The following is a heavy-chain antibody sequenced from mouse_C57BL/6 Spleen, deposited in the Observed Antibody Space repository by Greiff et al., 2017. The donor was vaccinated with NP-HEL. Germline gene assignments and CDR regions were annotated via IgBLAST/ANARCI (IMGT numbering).Heavy chain of an antibody. D-gene: IGHD1-1*01. Sequence: VQLQQPGAELVKPGASVKLSCKASGYTFTSYWMHWVKQRPGRGLEWIGRIGPNGGGTKYNDKFKSNATLTVDNPSSTAYMQLSSLTSEDYAVYYCARGPITTVVADYWGQGTTLTVSS. CDR1: GYTFTSYW. V-gene: IGHV1-72*01. CDR3: ARGPITTVVADY. J-gene: IGHJ2*01. CDR2: IGPNGGGT.